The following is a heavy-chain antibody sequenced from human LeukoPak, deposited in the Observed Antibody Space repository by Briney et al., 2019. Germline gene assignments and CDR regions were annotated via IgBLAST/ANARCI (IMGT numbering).Heavy chain of an antibody. CDR3: VTVVRNYGLYSYYYLDV. CDR1: GDTFTTYG. V-gene: IGHV1-69*05. CDR2: AVPVYTTP. Sequence: SVKVSCKSSGDTFTTYGLNWVRQAPGQGLEWMGGAVPVYTTPNSAQKFQGRVTFTTDESRNTLYMELSSLRSEDTAVYYCVTVVRNYGLYSYYYLDVWGSGTTVTVSS. D-gene: IGHD3-10*01. J-gene: IGHJ6*03.